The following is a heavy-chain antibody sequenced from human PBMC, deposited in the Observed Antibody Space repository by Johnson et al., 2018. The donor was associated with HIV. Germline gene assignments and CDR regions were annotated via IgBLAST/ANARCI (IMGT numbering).Heavy chain of an antibody. J-gene: IGHJ3*02. V-gene: IGHV3-66*02. CDR3: AKWGRGTTRIRAQKGAFDI. CDR2: IYSGGST. CDR1: GFTFSDYY. Sequence: MQLVESGGGVVQPGRSLRLSCAASGFTFSDYYMSWICQAPGKGLEWVSVIYSGGSTYYADSVKGRFTISRDNSKTTLYLQMNSLRAEETAVYDCAKWGRGTTRIRAQKGAFDIWGQGTMVTVSS. D-gene: IGHD1-1*01.